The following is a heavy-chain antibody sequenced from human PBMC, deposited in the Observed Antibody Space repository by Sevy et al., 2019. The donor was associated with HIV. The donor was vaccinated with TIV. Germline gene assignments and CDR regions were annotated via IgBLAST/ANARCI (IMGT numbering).Heavy chain of an antibody. V-gene: IGHV3-48*02. Sequence: GGSLRLSCAASGFTFSTYSMNWVRQAPGKGLEWVSYISSSSRTMYYADSVKGRFTISRDNAKNSLYLQMNSLRDEDTAVYYCARGIVLVAATCFDYWGQGTLVTVSS. D-gene: IGHD2-15*01. CDR1: GFTFSTYS. CDR2: ISSSSRTM. J-gene: IGHJ4*02. CDR3: ARGIVLVAATCFDY.